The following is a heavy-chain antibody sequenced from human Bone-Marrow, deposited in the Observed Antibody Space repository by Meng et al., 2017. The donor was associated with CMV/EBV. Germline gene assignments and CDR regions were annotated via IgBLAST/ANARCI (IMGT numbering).Heavy chain of an antibody. D-gene: IGHD1-26*01. CDR3: AGASIVGVTLWFDP. CDR2: IYNSGST. CDR1: GYSISSGYY. V-gene: IGHV4-38-2*02. J-gene: IGHJ5*02. Sequence: SETLSLTCTVSGYSISSGYYWGWIRQPPGKGLEWIGYIYNSGSTNHNPSLKSRVTILVDMSKNQFSLKLISVTAADTAVYYCAGASIVGVTLWFDPWGQGTLVTVSS.